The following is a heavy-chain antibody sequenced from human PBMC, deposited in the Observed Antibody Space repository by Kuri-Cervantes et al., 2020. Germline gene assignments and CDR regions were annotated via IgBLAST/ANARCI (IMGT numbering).Heavy chain of an antibody. Sequence: GGPLRLSCAASGFIFSNYWMSWVRQAPGKGLEWVANIKHSETFYVDSVKGRFTISRDNAKNSLYLQMNSLRAEDTSVYYCTRDDPTQRGDYWGQGTLVTVSS. CDR1: GFIFSNYW. V-gene: IGHV3-7*03. CDR2: IKHSET. J-gene: IGHJ4*02. D-gene: IGHD3-16*01. CDR3: TRDDPTQRGDY.